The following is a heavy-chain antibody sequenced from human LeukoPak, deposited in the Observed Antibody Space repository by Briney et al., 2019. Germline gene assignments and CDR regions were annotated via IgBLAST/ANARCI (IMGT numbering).Heavy chain of an antibody. V-gene: IGHV3-30-3*01. CDR2: ISFDGSNK. J-gene: IGHJ3*02. CDR1: GFTFSSYT. Sequence: GGSLRLSCAASGFTFSSYTIHWVRQPPGKGLEWVAVISFDGSNKYYADSVKGRFTISRDNSKNTLYLQMNSLRAEDTAVYYCARDPGYSYGYGAFDIWGQGTMVTVSS. CDR3: ARDPGYSYGYGAFDI. D-gene: IGHD5-18*01.